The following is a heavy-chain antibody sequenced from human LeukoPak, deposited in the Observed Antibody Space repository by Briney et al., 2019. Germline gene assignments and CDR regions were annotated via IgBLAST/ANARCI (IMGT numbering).Heavy chain of an antibody. V-gene: IGHV4-4*07. CDR1: GGSISSYY. D-gene: IGHD3-22*01. CDR3: ARGPYSYDSSGAFDI. J-gene: IGHJ3*02. Sequence: SETLSLTCTASGGSISSYYWSWIRQPAGKGLEWIGRIYTSGSTNYNPSLKSRVTMSVDTSKNQFSLRLSSVTAADTAVYFCARGPYSYDSSGAFDIWGQGTMVTVSS. CDR2: IYTSGST.